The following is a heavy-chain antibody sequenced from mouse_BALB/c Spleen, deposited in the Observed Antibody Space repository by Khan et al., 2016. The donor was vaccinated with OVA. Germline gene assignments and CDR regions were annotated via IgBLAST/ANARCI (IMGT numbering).Heavy chain of an antibody. CDR3: ARGLACHVYYGYAMDC. J-gene: IGHJ4*01. Sequence: QMQLEESGPGLVAPSQSLSITCTVSGFSLSSYGVHWVRQPPGKGLEWVGVMWAGKTTNYNSTLMSRLSISQDNSKSQVFLKMNSLQTDDTAMYFVARGLACHVYYGYAMDCWGQGTAVTVSS. V-gene: IGHV2-9*02. CDR2: MWAGKTT. D-gene: IGHD1-2*01. CDR1: GFSLSSYG.